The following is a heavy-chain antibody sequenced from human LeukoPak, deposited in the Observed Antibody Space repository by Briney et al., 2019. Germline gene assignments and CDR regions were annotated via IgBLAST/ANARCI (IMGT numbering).Heavy chain of an antibody. D-gene: IGHD6-19*01. V-gene: IGHV3-66*01. CDR2: IYSGGST. J-gene: IGHJ4*02. Sequence: GVALRLSCAASGFTVSSNYMSWVRQAPGKGLEWVSVIYSGGSTYYADSMKGRFTISRDNSKNTLYLQMNSLRAEDTAVYYCAKVRERQWLYYFDYWGQGTLVTVSS. CDR3: AKVRERQWLYYFDY. CDR1: GFTVSSNY.